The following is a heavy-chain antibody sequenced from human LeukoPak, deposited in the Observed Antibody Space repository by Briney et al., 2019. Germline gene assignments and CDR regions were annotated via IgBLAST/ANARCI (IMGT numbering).Heavy chain of an antibody. CDR2: IWSDGSNK. Sequence: PGGSLRLSCAASGFTFSSYVMHWVRQAPGKGLGWVALIWSDGSNKYYADSVKGRFTISRDNSENTLYLQMNSLRAEDMAVYYCARDPGYSYGNPVDYWGQGTLVTVSS. D-gene: IGHD5-18*01. J-gene: IGHJ4*02. V-gene: IGHV3-33*01. CDR3: ARDPGYSYGNPVDY. CDR1: GFTFSSYV.